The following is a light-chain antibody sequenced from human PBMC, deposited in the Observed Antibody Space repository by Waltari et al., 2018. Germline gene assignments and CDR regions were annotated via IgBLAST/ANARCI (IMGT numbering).Light chain of an antibody. CDR3: AAWDDSLNGPV. CDR1: NPNIGSNT. CDR2: SNN. V-gene: IGLV1-44*01. J-gene: IGLJ3*02. Sequence: QSVLTQPPSASGTPGQRVTISCPGSNPNIGSNTVNWYQQLPGTAPKLLIYSNNQRPSGFPDLFPGSKSGTSASLAISGLHAEDDAEYYCAAWDDSLNGPVFGGGTKLSVL.